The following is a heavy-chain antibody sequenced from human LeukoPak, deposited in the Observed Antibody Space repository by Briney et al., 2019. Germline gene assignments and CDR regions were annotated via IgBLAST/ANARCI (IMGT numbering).Heavy chain of an antibody. CDR3: ARVETSSSLVGDWFDP. CDR1: GGSISSYY. Sequence: SETLSLTCTVSGGSISSYYWSWIRQPPGKGLEWIGYIYTSGSTNYNPSLKSRVTISVDTSKNQFSLKLSSVTAADTAVYYCARVETSSSLVGDWFDPWGQGTLVTVPS. J-gene: IGHJ5*02. CDR2: IYTSGST. D-gene: IGHD6-13*01. V-gene: IGHV4-4*09.